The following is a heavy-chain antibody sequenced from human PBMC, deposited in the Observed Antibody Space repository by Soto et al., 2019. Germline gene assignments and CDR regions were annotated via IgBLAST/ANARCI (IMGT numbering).Heavy chain of an antibody. D-gene: IGHD4-17*01. V-gene: IGHV4-39*01. CDR1: GGSISSSSYY. CDR3: ARFYGDYDIRWFDP. CDR2: IYYSGST. J-gene: IGHJ5*02. Sequence: PSETLSLTCTVSGGSISSSSYYWGWIRQPPGKGLEWIGSIYYSGSTYYNPSLKSRVTISVDTSKNQFSLKLSSVTAADTAVYYCARFYGDYDIRWFDPWGQGTLVTVSS.